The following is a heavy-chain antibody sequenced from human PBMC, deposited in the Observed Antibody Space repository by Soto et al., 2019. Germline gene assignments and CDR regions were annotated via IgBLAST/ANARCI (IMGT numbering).Heavy chain of an antibody. CDR1: GGSISSYY. CDR2: IYYSGST. V-gene: IGHV4-59*01. D-gene: IGHD3-3*01. J-gene: IGHJ5*02. CDR3: ARFYYDFWSGYSTHNWFDP. Sequence: SETLSLTCTVSGGSISSYYWSWIRQPPGKGLEWIGYIYYSGSTNYNPSLKSRVTISVDTSKNQFSLKLSSVTAADTAVYYCARFYYDFWSGYSTHNWFDPWGQGTLVTVSS.